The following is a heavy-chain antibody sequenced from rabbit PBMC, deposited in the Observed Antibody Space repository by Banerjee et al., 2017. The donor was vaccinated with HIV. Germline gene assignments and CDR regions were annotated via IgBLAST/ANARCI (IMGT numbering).Heavy chain of an antibody. CDR1: GFDFSSNV. J-gene: IGHJ4*01. V-gene: IGHV1S45*01. CDR3: AREPYLDYAVYGYAFFNL. CDR2: IYIGSSGRT. Sequence: QEQLEESGGDLVQPEGSLTLTCTASGFDFSSNVMCWVRQAPGKGLEWIACIYIGSSGRTAYANWAKGRFTISKTSSTTVTLQMTSLTAADTATYFCAREPYLDYAVYGYAFFNLWGPGTLVTVS. D-gene: IGHD6-1*01.